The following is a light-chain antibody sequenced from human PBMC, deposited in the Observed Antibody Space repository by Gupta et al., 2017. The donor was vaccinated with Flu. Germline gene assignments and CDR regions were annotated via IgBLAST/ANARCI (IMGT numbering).Light chain of an antibody. CDR1: RSVSSSY. J-gene: IGKJ4*01. V-gene: IGKV3-20*01. Sequence: PGERATLSCRASRSVSSSYLAWYQQKPGQAPRLLIYRASIRATGIPDRFSGSGSGTDFTLTISRLEPEDFAVYYCQQYGSSPPLTFGGGTKVEIK. CDR3: QQYGSSPPLT. CDR2: RAS.